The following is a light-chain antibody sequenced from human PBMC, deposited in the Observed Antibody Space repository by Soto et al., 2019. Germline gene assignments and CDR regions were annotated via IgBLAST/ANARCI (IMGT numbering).Light chain of an antibody. CDR3: QQYGSSPT. Sequence: EIVLTQSPGTLSLSPGERATLSCRASQSVSSSYLAWYQQKPGQAPRLLIYDASSRATGIPDRFSGSGSGTDFSLAVNRLEPEDFAVYYCQQYGSSPTFGQGTKVEIK. CDR2: DAS. V-gene: IGKV3-20*01. CDR1: QSVSSSY. J-gene: IGKJ1*01.